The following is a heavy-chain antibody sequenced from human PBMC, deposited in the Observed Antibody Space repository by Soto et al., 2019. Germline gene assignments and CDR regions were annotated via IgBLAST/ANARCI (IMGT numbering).Heavy chain of an antibody. J-gene: IGHJ6*02. CDR1: GYTFTSYG. CDR3: ARGHCSSWYFFPEPPRSYYYGMDV. CDR2: ISAYNGNT. V-gene: IGHV1-18*01. D-gene: IGHD6-13*01. Sequence: GASVKVSCKASGYTFTSYGISWVRQAPGQGLEWMGWISAYNGNTNYAQKLQGRVTMTKDTSTNTAYMELSSLRSDDTAVYYCARGHCSSWYFFPEPPRSYYYGMDVWGQGTTVTVSS.